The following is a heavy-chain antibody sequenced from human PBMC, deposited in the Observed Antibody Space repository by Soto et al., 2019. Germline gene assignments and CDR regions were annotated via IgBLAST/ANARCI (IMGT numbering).Heavy chain of an antibody. D-gene: IGHD6-13*01. V-gene: IGHV4-4*09. CDR2: IYHSGST. J-gene: IGHJ4*02. Sequence: SETLSLTCTVSGGSISSYYWSWIRQPPGKGLEWIGYIYHSGSTYYNPSLKSRVTISVDTSKNQFSLKLSSVTAADTAVYYCARGSTGYSSSWYRYWGQGTLVTVSS. CDR1: GGSISSYY. CDR3: ARGSTGYSSSWYRY.